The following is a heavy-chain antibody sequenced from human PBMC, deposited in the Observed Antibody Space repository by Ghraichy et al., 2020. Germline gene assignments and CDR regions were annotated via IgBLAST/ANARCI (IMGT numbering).Heavy chain of an antibody. V-gene: IGHV1-69*04. J-gene: IGHJ6*02. D-gene: IGHD5-12*01. CDR2: IIPILGIA. Sequence: SVKVSCKASGGTFSSYAISWVRQAPGQGLEWMGRIIPILGIANYAQKFQGRVTITADKSTSTAYMELSSLRSEDTAVYYCARGGIVATPRYYYGMDVWGQATTVTVSS. CDR3: ARGGIVATPRYYYGMDV. CDR1: GGTFSSYA.